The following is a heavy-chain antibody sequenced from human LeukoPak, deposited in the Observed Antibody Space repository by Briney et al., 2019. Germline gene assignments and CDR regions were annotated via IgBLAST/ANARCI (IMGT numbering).Heavy chain of an antibody. CDR3: ATDLHRDGVNWPYFDH. CDR2: IYSSGST. D-gene: IGHD5-24*01. Sequence: SETLSLTCTVSGGSISSYYWSWIRQPPGKGLEWIGYIYSSGSTNYNPSLKSRVTISIDTSKNQFSLKVNSVTAADTAVYYCATDLHRDGVNWPYFDHWGQGTLVTVSS. CDR1: GGSISSYY. J-gene: IGHJ4*02. V-gene: IGHV4-4*08.